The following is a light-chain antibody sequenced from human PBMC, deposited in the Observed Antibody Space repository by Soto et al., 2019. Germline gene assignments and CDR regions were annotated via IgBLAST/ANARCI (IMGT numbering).Light chain of an antibody. V-gene: IGLV2-14*01. J-gene: IGLJ1*01. CDR1: SRDVGGYNF. CDR3: SSYTSISTYV. CDR2: DVT. Sequence: QSALTQPGSVSGSPGQSITISCTGTSRDVGGYNFVSWYQQHPDKAPKLMIYDVTNRPSGVSNRFSGSKSGNTASLTISGLQAEDEDDYYCSSYTSISTYVFGTGTKLTVL.